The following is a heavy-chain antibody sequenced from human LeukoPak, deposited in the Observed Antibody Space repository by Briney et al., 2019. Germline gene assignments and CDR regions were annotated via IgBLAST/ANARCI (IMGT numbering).Heavy chain of an antibody. Sequence: GGSLRLSCAASGFSFSSYAMHWVRQAPGKGLEWVAFIRYDGSNKYYADSAKGRFTISRDNSKNTLYVQMNSLRAEDTAVYYCAKDFRGYSGSIDYWGQGTLVTVSS. D-gene: IGHD5-12*01. CDR3: AKDFRGYSGSIDY. J-gene: IGHJ4*02. V-gene: IGHV3-30*02. CDR2: IRYDGSNK. CDR1: GFSFSSYA.